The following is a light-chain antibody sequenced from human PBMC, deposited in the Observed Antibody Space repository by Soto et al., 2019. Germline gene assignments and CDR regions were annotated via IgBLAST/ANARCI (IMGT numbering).Light chain of an antibody. CDR1: SSNIGNNY. CDR3: QSYDSSLSGNYV. J-gene: IGLJ1*01. CDR2: DNN. V-gene: IGLV1-51*01. Sequence: QSVLTQPPSVSAAPGQKVTISCSGSSSNIGNNYVSWYQQLPGTAPKLLIYDNNKRPSGIPDRFSGSKSGTSATLAITGLQAEDEADYYCQSYDSSLSGNYVFGTGTKLTVL.